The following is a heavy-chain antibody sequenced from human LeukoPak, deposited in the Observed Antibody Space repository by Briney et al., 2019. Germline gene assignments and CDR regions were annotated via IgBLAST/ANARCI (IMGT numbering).Heavy chain of an antibody. D-gene: IGHD4-11*01. CDR3: ANEYSKGDV. V-gene: IGHV3-23*01. J-gene: IGHJ3*01. CDR1: GFTFTNYV. CDR2: ISGSSTST. Sequence: SGGSLRPSCVAAGFTFTNYVMSWVRQAPGEGLECVSSISGSSTSTYYADSVKGRFTSSRDNSKNTLYLQMNSLRAEDTAVYYCANEYSKGDVWGQGTTVTVSS.